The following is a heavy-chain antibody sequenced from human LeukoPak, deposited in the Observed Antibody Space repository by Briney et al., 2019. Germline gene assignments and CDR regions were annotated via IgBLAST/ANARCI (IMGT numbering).Heavy chain of an antibody. CDR3: ARSNYDSSGYYYDDY. V-gene: IGHV1-69*04. J-gene: IGHJ4*02. CDR1: GGTFSSYA. CDR2: IIPILGIA. D-gene: IGHD3-22*01. Sequence: SVKVSCKASGGTFSSYAISWVRQAPGQGLEWMGRIIPILGIANYAQKFQGRVTITADKSTSTAYMELSSLRSEDTAVYYCARSNYDSSGYYYDDYWGQGTLVTVSS.